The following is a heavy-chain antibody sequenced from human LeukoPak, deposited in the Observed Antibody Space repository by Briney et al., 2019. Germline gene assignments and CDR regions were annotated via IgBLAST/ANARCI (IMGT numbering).Heavy chain of an antibody. J-gene: IGHJ4*02. D-gene: IGHD3-16*01. CDR2: LDSDGSP. V-gene: IGHV3-66*04. Sequence: GGSLRLSCAAFGFTVRSDDMNWVRQAPGKGLEWVSILDSDGSPSYADSVKGRFTISRDNAKKSLYLQMNSLRAEDTAVYYCARQTVGITGVGITGVFDSWGQGTLVTVSS. CDR1: GFTVRSDD. CDR3: ARQTVGITGVGITGVFDS.